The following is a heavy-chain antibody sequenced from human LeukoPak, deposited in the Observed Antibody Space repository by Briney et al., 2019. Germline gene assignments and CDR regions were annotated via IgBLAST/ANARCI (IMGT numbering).Heavy chain of an antibody. CDR2: IYHSGST. J-gene: IGHJ4*02. CDR1: GGSISTYY. V-gene: IGHV4-59*01. CDR3: ARDGYSGNDGL. D-gene: IGHD5-12*01. Sequence: SETLSLTCTVAGGSISTYYWSWIRQPPGKGLEWIGYIYHSGSTKYNPSLKSRVTISVDTSKNQFSLKLSSVTAADTAVYYCARDGYSGNDGLWGQGTLVTVSS.